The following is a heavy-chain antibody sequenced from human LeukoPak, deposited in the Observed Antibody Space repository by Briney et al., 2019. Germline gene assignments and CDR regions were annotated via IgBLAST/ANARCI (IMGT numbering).Heavy chain of an antibody. V-gene: IGHV3-21*01. CDR1: GFTFSSYS. CDR3: ARDSYCSGGRCYPPYYCDY. J-gene: IGHJ4*02. D-gene: IGHD2-15*01. Sequence: GGSLRLSCAASGFTFSSYSMNWVRQAPGKGLEWVSSISSSSSYIYYADSVKGRFTISRDNAKNSLYLQMNSLRAEDTAVYYCARDSYCSGGRCYPPYYCDYWGQGTLVTVSS. CDR2: ISSSSSYI.